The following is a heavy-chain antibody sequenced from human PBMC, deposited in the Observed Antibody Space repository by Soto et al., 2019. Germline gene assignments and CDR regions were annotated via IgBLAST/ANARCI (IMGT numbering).Heavy chain of an antibody. CDR1: GGSICSYD. D-gene: IGHD1-26*01. Sequence: PSETLSLTCTVSGGSICSYDWSWIRQPPGKGLEWIGYIYYSGSTNYNPSLKSRVTISVDTSKNQFSLKLSSVTAADTAVYYCARERNSGSYPRRWFDPWGQGTLVTVSS. J-gene: IGHJ5*02. CDR3: ARERNSGSYPRRWFDP. V-gene: IGHV4-59*01. CDR2: IYYSGST.